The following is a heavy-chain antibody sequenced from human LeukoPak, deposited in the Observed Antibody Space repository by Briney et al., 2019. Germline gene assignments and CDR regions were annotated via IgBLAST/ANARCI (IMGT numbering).Heavy chain of an antibody. D-gene: IGHD6-6*01. V-gene: IGHV3-30*18. CDR2: ISYDGSNK. J-gene: IGHJ4*02. CDR1: GFTFSSYG. Sequence: PGRSLRLSCAASGFTFSSYGMHWVRQAPGKGLEWVAVISYDGSNKYYADSAKGRFTISRDNSKNTLYLQMNSLRAEDTAVYYCAKDEQLAFGYWGQGTLVTVSS. CDR3: AKDEQLAFGY.